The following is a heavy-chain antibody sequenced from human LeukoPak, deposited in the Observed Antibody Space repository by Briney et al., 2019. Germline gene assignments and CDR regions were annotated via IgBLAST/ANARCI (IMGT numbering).Heavy chain of an antibody. CDR3: ARETYIPFWFVP. CDR1: GFTFSSYT. CDR2: ININGGRT. D-gene: IGHD2-21*01. Sequence: GGSLRLSCSVSGFTFSSYTMHWVRQAPGKGLEYVSSININGGRTYYADSVKGRFTISRDNSQNTLYLQMSSLRAEDTAVYYCARETYIPFWFVPWGEGTLVSVCS. J-gene: IGHJ5*02. V-gene: IGHV3-64D*09.